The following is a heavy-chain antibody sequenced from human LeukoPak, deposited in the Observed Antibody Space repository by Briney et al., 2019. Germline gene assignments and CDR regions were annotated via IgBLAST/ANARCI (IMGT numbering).Heavy chain of an antibody. V-gene: IGHV4-34*01. Sequence: KPSETLSLTCAVYGGSFSGYYWSWIRQPPGKGLEWIGEINHSGSTNYNPSLESRVTISVDTSKNQFSLKLSSVTAADTAVYYCARHPLPRWGFDYWGQGTLATVSS. CDR2: INHSGST. CDR3: ARHPLPRWGFDY. J-gene: IGHJ4*02. CDR1: GGSFSGYY. D-gene: IGHD1-26*01.